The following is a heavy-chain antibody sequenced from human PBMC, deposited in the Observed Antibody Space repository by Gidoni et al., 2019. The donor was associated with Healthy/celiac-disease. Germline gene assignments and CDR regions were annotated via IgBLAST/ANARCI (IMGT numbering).Heavy chain of an antibody. CDR3: AKGYSSGWNPLEY. CDR1: GFTFDDYA. J-gene: IGHJ4*02. CDR2: ISWNSGSI. V-gene: IGHV3-9*01. D-gene: IGHD6-19*01. Sequence: EVQLVESGGGLVQPGRSLRLSCAASGFTFDDYAMHWVRQAPGKGLGWVSGISWNSGSIGYADSVKGRFTISRDNAKNSLYLQMNSLRAEDTALYYCAKGYSSGWNPLEYWGQGTLVTVSS.